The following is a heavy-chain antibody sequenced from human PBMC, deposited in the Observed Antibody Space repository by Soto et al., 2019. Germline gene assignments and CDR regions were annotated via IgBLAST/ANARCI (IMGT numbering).Heavy chain of an antibody. CDR3: ARDLIAVAGEGMDY. Sequence: EVQLVESGGGLVQPGGSLRLSCAASGFTFGSYSMNWFRQAPGKGLGWVSYIIISSSTIYYADFVKGRFPISRDNAKNSLYLQMNSLRDEDTAVYYCARDLIAVAGEGMDYWGQGTLVTVSS. CDR2: IIISSSTI. V-gene: IGHV3-48*02. J-gene: IGHJ4*02. CDR1: GFTFGSYS. D-gene: IGHD6-19*01.